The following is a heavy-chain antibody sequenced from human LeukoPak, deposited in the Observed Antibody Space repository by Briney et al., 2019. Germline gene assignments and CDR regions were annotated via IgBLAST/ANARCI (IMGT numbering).Heavy chain of an antibody. D-gene: IGHD3-3*01. CDR3: ARDSFFRLNYYYMDV. V-gene: IGHV4-38-2*02. J-gene: IGHJ6*03. CDR1: GYSISSGYY. Sequence: SETLSLTCTVSGYSISSGYYWGWIRQPPGKGLEWIGSIYHSGSTYYNPSLKSRVTISVDTSKNQFSLKLSSVTAADTAVYYCARDSFFRLNYYYMDVWGKGTTVTVSS. CDR2: IYHSGST.